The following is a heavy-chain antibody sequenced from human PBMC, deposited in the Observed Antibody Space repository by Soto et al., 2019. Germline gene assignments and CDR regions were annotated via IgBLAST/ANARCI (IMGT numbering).Heavy chain of an antibody. Sequence: ASVKVSFKASGYTFFTYDISWVRQAPVQGLEWMGWISTYSGDTKYAQKFQGRVTMTTDTSTTTAYLELRSLRSDDTAVYYCARHHGPTTSENWFDPWGQGTLVTAPQ. CDR1: GYTFFTYD. CDR3: ARHHGPTTSENWFDP. D-gene: IGHD5-12*01. J-gene: IGHJ5*02. V-gene: IGHV1-18*01. CDR2: ISTYSGDT.